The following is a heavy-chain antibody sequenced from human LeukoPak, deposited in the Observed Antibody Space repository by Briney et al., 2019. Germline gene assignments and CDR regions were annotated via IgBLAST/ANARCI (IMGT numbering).Heavy chain of an antibody. V-gene: IGHV3-23*01. Sequence: GGSLRLSCAASGVTSSSYAMSWVGQAPGQGLEWVSGISRSGGSTYYADSVKGRFTISRDNSKNTLYLQTNSLRVEDTAVYYCARDSRSFIVMITEPRKNLVDYWGQGTLVTVSS. CDR3: ARDSRSFIVMITEPRKNLVDY. CDR2: ISRSGGST. J-gene: IGHJ4*02. CDR1: GVTSSSYA. D-gene: IGHD3-16*01.